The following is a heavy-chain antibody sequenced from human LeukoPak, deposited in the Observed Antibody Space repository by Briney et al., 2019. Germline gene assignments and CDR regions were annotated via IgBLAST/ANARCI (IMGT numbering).Heavy chain of an antibody. CDR1: GGTFSRYA. CDR2: IIPIFGTA. D-gene: IGHD1-14*01. V-gene: IGHV1-69*01. J-gene: IGHJ4*02. CDR3: ARDSSEFRNLIPY. Sequence: AASVTVSCTASGGTFSRYAISWVRQSPGQGLEWMGGIIPIFGTANYAQRFQGRVTITADESTSTAYMELSSLRSEDTAVYYCARDSSEFRNLIPYWGQGTLVTVSS.